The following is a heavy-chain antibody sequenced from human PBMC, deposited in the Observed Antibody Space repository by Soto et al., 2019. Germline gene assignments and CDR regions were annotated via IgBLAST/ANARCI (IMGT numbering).Heavy chain of an antibody. CDR1: GGSFSGYY. J-gene: IGHJ6*02. CDR2: INHSGST. V-gene: IGHV4-34*01. CDR3: ARGLAAAGGMDV. Sequence: PSETLSLTCAVYGGSFSGYYWSWIRQPPGKGLEWIGEINHSGSTNYNPSLKSRVTISVDTSKNQFSLKLSSVTAADTAVYYCARGLAAAGGMDVWGQGTTVTVSS. D-gene: IGHD6-13*01.